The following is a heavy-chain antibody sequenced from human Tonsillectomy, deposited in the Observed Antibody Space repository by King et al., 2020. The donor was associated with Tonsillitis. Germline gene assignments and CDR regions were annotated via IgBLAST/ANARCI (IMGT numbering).Heavy chain of an antibody. CDR2: ISYDENNK. V-gene: IGHV3-30*03. CDR1: GFIFSSYG. D-gene: IGHD3-22*01. CDR3: ARDLEYYSDSSGYFSQTWGYFDY. Sequence: VQLVESGGGVVQPGRSLRLSCAASGFIFSSYGMHWVRQSPGKGLEWVAVISYDENNKYYADFVKVRFTISRDNSKNTLYLQMSSLRAEVTAVYYCARDLEYYSDSSGYFSQTWGYFDYWGQGTLVTVSS. J-gene: IGHJ4*02.